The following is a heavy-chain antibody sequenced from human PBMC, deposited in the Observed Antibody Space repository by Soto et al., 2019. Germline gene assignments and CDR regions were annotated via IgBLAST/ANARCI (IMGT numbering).Heavy chain of an antibody. CDR3: ERGPRIVIPSYYSHYYIDV. CDR1: GGSISSYY. D-gene: IGHD3-16*02. V-gene: IGHV4-59*01. Sequence: PETLSLTCTVSGGSISSYYWSGIRQPPGKGLEWIGYIYYSGSTNYNPSLKSRVTISVDTSKNQFSLKLSSVTAADTAVYYCERGPRIVIPSYYSHYYIDVWCKGPTVTGSS. CDR2: IYYSGST. J-gene: IGHJ6*03.